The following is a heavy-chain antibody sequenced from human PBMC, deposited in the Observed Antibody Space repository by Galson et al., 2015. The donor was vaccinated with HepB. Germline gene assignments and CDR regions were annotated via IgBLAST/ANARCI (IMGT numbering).Heavy chain of an antibody. CDR2: SRNKPKGYST. D-gene: IGHD4-23*01. CDR1: GSSFSDHY. V-gene: IGHV3-72*01. CDR3: ARSEVTTVVTDFDS. J-gene: IGHJ4*02. Sequence: SLRLSCAVSGSSFSDHYIDWVRQAPGKGLEWVGRSRNKPKGYSTAYAASVKGRFTVSRDDSKNSVFLQMNSLRSEDTAVHYCARSEVTTVVTDFDSWGQGTLVTVSS.